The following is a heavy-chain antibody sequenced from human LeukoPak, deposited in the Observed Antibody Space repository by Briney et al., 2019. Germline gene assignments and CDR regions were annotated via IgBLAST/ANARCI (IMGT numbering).Heavy chain of an antibody. Sequence: GGSLRLSCTASGFTFGDYAMSWVRQAPGKGLEWVGFIRSKAYGGTTEYAASVKGRFTISRDDSKSIAYLQMNSLKTEDTAVYYCTRERAEWFGELLQPSYYLDYWGQGTLVTVSS. D-gene: IGHD3-10*01. V-gene: IGHV3-49*04. CDR1: GFTFGDYA. CDR3: TRERAEWFGELLQPSYYLDY. CDR2: IRSKAYGGTT. J-gene: IGHJ4*02.